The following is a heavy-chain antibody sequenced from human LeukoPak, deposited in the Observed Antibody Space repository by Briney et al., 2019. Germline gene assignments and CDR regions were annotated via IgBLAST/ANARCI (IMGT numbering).Heavy chain of an antibody. D-gene: IGHD5-18*01. CDR1: GFTFSSYW. Sequence: GGSLRLSCAASGFTFSSYWMSWVRQAPGKGLEGVANIKQDGSEKYYVDSVKGRFIISRDNAKNSLYLQMNSLRAEDTAVYYCARVNTAMITAIDYWGQGTLVTVSS. CDR3: ARVNTAMITAIDY. J-gene: IGHJ4*02. V-gene: IGHV3-7*01. CDR2: IKQDGSEK.